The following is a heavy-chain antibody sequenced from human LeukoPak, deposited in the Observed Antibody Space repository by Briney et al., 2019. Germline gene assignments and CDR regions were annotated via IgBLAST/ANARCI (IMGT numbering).Heavy chain of an antibody. CDR1: GFAYSSFG. D-gene: IGHD3-22*01. CDR2: ISGNSADI. CDR3: ARLDRRGY. J-gene: IGHJ4*02. Sequence: GGSLRLSCGACGFAYSSFGMSWVRRARGRGLECVSSISGNSADIYNVGSLKGRFTISTDNAKNSLYLQLNHLTVEDTAVYYCARLDRRGYWGQGTLVTVSS. V-gene: IGHV3-21*01.